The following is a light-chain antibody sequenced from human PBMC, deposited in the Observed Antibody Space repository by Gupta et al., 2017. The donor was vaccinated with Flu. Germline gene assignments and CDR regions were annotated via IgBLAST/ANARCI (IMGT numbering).Light chain of an antibody. J-gene: IGLJ3*02. CDR1: TSNIGAGYD. CDR2: WNN. CDR3: QSYDNSLSGSKV. Sequence: QFVLTQPPSVSGAPGQRVTISRTGRTSNIGAGYDVHWYQQVPGRAPKRLISWNNNRPSGVADRFSGSKSGTSASLAIAGLQAEDEADYYCQSYDNSLSGSKVFGGGTKLTVL. V-gene: IGLV1-40*01.